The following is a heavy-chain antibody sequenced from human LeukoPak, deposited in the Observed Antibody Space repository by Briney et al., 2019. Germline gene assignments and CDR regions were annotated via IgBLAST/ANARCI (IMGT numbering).Heavy chain of an antibody. CDR2: IIPIFGTA. CDR3: ARSRGNWNYDRFDY. D-gene: IGHD1-7*01. CDR1: GGTFSSYA. V-gene: IGHV1-69*13. Sequence: ASVKVSCKASGGTFSSYAISWLRQAPGQGLEWMGGIIPIFGTANYAQKFQGRVTITADESTSTAYMELSSLRSEDTAVYYCARSRGNWNYDRFDYWGQGTLVTVSS. J-gene: IGHJ4*02.